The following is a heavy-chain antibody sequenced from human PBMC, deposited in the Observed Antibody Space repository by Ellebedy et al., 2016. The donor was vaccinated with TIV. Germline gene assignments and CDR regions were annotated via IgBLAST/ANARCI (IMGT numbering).Heavy chain of an antibody. CDR2: IIPIFGTA. CDR3: ARNFDIAAVGVVRYYYGMDV. Sequence: SVKVSCXASGGTFSSYAISWVRQAPGQGLEWMGGIIPIFGTANYAQKFQGRVTITADESTSTAYMELSSLRSEDTAVYYCARNFDIAAVGVVRYYYGMDVWGQGTTVTVSS. J-gene: IGHJ6*02. V-gene: IGHV1-69*13. D-gene: IGHD6-13*01. CDR1: GGTFSSYA.